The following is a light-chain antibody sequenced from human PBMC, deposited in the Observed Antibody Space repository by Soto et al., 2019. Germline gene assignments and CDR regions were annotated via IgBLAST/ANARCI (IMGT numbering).Light chain of an antibody. V-gene: IGKV1-9*01. CDR1: QDIHVF. CDR2: SAS. J-gene: IGKJ3*01. Sequence: DIQLTQSPSFLSASEGVRVTITCRASQDIHVFLAWYQHKPGKAPRXLIDSASTLQSGVPSRFSGSRSGTEFTLTISSLQPEDIATYDGQKFNNYPLTFGPGTKVDIK. CDR3: QKFNNYPLT.